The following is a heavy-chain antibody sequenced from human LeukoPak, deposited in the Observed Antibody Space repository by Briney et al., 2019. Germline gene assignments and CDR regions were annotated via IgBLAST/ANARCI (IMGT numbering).Heavy chain of an antibody. CDR3: AKDRDSSSWYQSSDWFDP. CDR1: GFTFSSYG. Sequence: GGSLRLSCAASGFTFSSYGMHWVRQAPGKGLEWVAVISYDGSNKYYADSVKGRFTISRDDSKNTLYLQMNSLRAEDTAVYYCAKDRDSSSWYQSSDWFDPWGQGTLVTVSS. CDR2: ISYDGSNK. J-gene: IGHJ5*02. V-gene: IGHV3-30*18. D-gene: IGHD6-13*01.